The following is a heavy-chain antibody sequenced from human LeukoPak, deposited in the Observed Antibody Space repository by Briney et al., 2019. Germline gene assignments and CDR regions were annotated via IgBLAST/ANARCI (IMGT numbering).Heavy chain of an antibody. J-gene: IGHJ4*02. V-gene: IGHV3-64*01. CDR1: GFTFSSYA. CDR2: ISSNGGST. Sequence: PGGSLRLTCAASGFTFSSYAMHWVSQAPGKGLEYVSAISSNGGSTYYANSVKGRFTISRDNSKNTLYLQMGSLRAEDMAVYYCARDYQGDYWGQGTLVTVSS. D-gene: IGHD2-2*01. CDR3: ARDYQGDY.